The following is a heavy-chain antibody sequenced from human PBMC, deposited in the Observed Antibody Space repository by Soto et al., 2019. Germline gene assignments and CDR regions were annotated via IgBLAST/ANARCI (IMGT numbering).Heavy chain of an antibody. Sequence: SVKVSCKASGVTFSSYAISWVRQAPGQGLEWMGGIIPIFGTANYAQKFQGRVTITADKSTSTAYMELSSLRSEDTAVYYCARGEDIVVVVAATPPYYYGMDVWGQGTTVTVSS. D-gene: IGHD2-15*01. CDR2: IIPIFGTA. J-gene: IGHJ6*02. CDR1: GVTFSSYA. V-gene: IGHV1-69*06. CDR3: ARGEDIVVVVAATPPYYYGMDV.